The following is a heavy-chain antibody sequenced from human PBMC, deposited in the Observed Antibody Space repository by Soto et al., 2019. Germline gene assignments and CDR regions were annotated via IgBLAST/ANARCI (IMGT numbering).Heavy chain of an antibody. J-gene: IGHJ4*02. CDR1: GGSISGYY. CDR3: ARTSPVAGGFDY. Sequence: QVQLQESGPGLVKPSETLSLTCTVSGGSISGYYWSWIRQPPGKGLEWIGYIYYSTNYNPSLKSRVTISVDTYKNQLSLKLTSVTAADTAVYYCARTSPVAGGFDYWGQGTLVTVSS. CDR2: IYYST. D-gene: IGHD6-19*01. V-gene: IGHV4-59*01.